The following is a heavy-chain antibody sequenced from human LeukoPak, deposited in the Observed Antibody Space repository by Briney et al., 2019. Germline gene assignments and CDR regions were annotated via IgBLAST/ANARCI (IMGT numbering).Heavy chain of an antibody. CDR3: ARPLASTTIYTWFDP. Sequence: PSETLSLTCTVSGGSISSSSYFWGWIRQSPGRGLEWIASIHCNGNTYYNPSLKSRVTISIDTSKNQFSLKLSSVTVADTAVYYCARPLASTTIYTWFDPWGQGSLVTVSS. J-gene: IGHJ5*02. D-gene: IGHD2-2*01. CDR2: IHCNGNT. V-gene: IGHV4-39*01. CDR1: GGSISSSSYF.